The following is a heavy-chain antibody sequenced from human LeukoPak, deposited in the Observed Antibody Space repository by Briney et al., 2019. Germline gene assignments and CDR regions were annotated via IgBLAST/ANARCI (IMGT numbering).Heavy chain of an antibody. V-gene: IGHV3-21*01. CDR2: ISSSSSYI. Sequence: GGSLRLSXAASGFTFSSYSMNWVRQAPGKGLEWVSSISSSSSYIYYADSVKGRFTISRDNAKNSLYLQMNSLRAEDTAVYYCAREGSGLHFDYWGQGTLVTVSS. D-gene: IGHD6-19*01. CDR1: GFTFSSYS. J-gene: IGHJ4*02. CDR3: AREGSGLHFDY.